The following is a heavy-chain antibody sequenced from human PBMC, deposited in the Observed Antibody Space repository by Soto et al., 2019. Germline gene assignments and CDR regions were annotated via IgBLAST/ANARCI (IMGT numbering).Heavy chain of an antibody. V-gene: IGHV4-34*01. Sequence: QVQLQQWGAGLLKPSETLSLTCAVYGGSFSGYYWSWIRQPPGKGLEWIGEINHSGSTNYNPSLNSRVTISVDTSKNQFSLKLSAVTAADTAVYYCARVGTMVRGPGVPFDYWGQGTLVTVSS. CDR3: ARVGTMVRGPGVPFDY. J-gene: IGHJ4*02. D-gene: IGHD3-10*01. CDR2: INHSGST. CDR1: GGSFSGYY.